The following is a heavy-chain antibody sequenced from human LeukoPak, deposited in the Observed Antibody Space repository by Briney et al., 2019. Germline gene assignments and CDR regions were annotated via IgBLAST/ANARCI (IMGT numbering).Heavy chain of an antibody. Sequence: PSETLSLTCAVSGYSISSGYYWGWIRQPPGKGLEWIGSIYHSGSTYYNPSLKSRVTISVDTSKSQFSLKLSSVTAADTAVYYCGGVRGDDYYYMDVWGKGTTVTASS. J-gene: IGHJ6*03. CDR1: GYSISSGYY. CDR2: IYHSGST. D-gene: IGHD3-10*02. V-gene: IGHV4-38-2*01. CDR3: GGVRGDDYYYMDV.